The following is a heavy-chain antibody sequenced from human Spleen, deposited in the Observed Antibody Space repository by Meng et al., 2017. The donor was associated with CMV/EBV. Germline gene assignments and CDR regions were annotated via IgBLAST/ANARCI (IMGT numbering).Heavy chain of an antibody. CDR1: GFTFSGSA. CDR3: TRPQRIAEDGKDV. Sequence: GESLKISCAASGFTFSGSAMHWVRQASGKGLAWVGRIRSKANSYATAYAASVKGRFTISRDDSKNTAYLQMNSLKTEDTAVYYCTRPQRIAEDGKDVWGQGTTVTVSS. D-gene: IGHD6-13*01. V-gene: IGHV3-73*01. J-gene: IGHJ6*02. CDR2: IRSKANSYAT.